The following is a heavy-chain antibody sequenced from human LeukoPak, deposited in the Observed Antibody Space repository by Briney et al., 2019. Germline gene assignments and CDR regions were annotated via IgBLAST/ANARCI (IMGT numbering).Heavy chain of an antibody. CDR2: ISGGGDST. D-gene: IGHD5-24*01. CDR1: GLTFSNFA. CDR3: AKGRGTNSDPTLAC. Sequence: PGGSLRLSCAASGLTFSNFAISWVRQAPGKGLEWVSAISGGGDSTYYADSVKGRFTVSRDNSKNTLYLQMNSLTDDDTAVYYCAKGRGTNSDPTLACWGQRSLVTVSS. J-gene: IGHJ4*02. V-gene: IGHV3-23*01.